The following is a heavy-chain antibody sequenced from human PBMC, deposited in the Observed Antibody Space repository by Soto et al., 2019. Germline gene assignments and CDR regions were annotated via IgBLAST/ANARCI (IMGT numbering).Heavy chain of an antibody. J-gene: IGHJ5*02. D-gene: IGHD6-19*01. CDR3: AHRQGQGQWLVRRQVDWFDP. V-gene: IGHV6-1*01. Sequence: SQTLSLTCAISGDSVSSNSAAWNWIRQSPSRGLEWLGRTYYRSKWYNDYAVSVKSRITITKDTSKNQVVLTMTNMDPVDTATYYCAHRQGQGQWLVRRQVDWFDPWGQGTLVTVSS. CDR2: TYYRSKWYN. CDR1: GDSVSSNSAA.